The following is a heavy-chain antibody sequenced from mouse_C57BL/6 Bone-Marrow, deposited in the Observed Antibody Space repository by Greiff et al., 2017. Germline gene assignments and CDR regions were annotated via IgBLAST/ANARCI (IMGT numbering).Heavy chain of an antibody. CDR3: SRRYSDGSYRYFDV. CDR1: GFTFSSYG. V-gene: IGHV5-6*01. Sequence: EVQLVESGGDLVKPGGSLKLSCAASGFTFSSYGMSWVRQTPDKRLEWVATIRSGGSYTYYPDSVQGRFTISRDHAKNPLYLQMSSLKSEDTAMYYWSRRYSDGSYRYFDVWGTGTSVTVSS. J-gene: IGHJ1*03. CDR2: IRSGGSYT. D-gene: IGHD1-1*01.